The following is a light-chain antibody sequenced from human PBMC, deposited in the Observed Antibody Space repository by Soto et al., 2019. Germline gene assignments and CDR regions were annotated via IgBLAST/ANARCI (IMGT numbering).Light chain of an antibody. Sequence: IQLTQSPSSLSASVGDRVTITCPASQGISSYLAWYQQKPGKAPKLMIYAASTLQSGVPSRFSGSGSGTDFTLTISSLQPEDVATYYCQQLNSYPWTFGQGTKVDI. V-gene: IGKV1-9*01. CDR1: QGISSY. J-gene: IGKJ1*01. CDR3: QQLNSYPWT. CDR2: AAS.